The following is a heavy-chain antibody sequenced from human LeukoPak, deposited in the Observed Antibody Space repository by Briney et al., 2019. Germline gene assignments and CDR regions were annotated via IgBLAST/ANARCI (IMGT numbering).Heavy chain of an antibody. J-gene: IGHJ4*02. V-gene: IGHV3-43*02. D-gene: IGHD3-22*01. CDR3: AKTHREYYYDSSGYYAFPPDY. CDR2: ISGDGGST. CDR1: GFTFDDYA. Sequence: GGSLRLSCAASGFTFDDYAMHRVRQAPGKGLEWVSLISGDGGSTYYADSVKGRFTISRDNSKNSLYLQMNSLRTEDTALYYCAKTHREYYYDSSGYYAFPPDYWGQGTLVTVSS.